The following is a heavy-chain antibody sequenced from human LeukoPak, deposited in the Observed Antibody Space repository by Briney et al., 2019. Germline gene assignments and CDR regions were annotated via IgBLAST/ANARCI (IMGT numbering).Heavy chain of an antibody. D-gene: IGHD6-19*01. CDR2: ISSSSSTI. V-gene: IGHV3-48*04. J-gene: IGHJ4*02. Sequence: GGSLRLPCAASRFTFSSYSMNWVRQAPGKGLEWVSYISSSSSTISYADSVKGRFTISRDNAKNSLSLQMNSLRAEDTAVYYCARDGSGWSRNWGQGTLVTVSS. CDR3: ARDGSGWSRN. CDR1: RFTFSSYS.